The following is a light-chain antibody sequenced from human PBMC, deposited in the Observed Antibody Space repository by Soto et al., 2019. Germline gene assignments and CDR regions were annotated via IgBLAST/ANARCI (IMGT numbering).Light chain of an antibody. CDR1: QRVSSRY. CDR3: QQYGSSPLT. CDR2: GAS. J-gene: IGKJ4*01. V-gene: IGKV3-20*01. Sequence: EIGVTQSPGTLSLSPGERATLSCRASQRVSSRYLAWYQQNPGQAPRLLIYGASSRATSIPARFSGSGSGTDFTLTNSRLEPEDSAVYYCQQYGSSPLTFVGGTQVEIK.